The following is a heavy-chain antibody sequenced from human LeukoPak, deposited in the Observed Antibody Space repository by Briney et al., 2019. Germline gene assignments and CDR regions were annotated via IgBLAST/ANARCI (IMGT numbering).Heavy chain of an antibody. V-gene: IGHV1-2*06. J-gene: IGHJ4*02. CDR3: ARAGPKYSSGAPPDY. CDR1: GYTFTGYY. Sequence: ASVKVSCKASGYTFTGYYMHWVRQAPGQGLEWMGRVNPNSGGTNYAQKFQGRVTMTRDTSISTAYMELSRLRSDDTAVYYCARAGPKYSSGAPPDYWGQGTLVTVSS. CDR2: VNPNSGGT. D-gene: IGHD6-19*01.